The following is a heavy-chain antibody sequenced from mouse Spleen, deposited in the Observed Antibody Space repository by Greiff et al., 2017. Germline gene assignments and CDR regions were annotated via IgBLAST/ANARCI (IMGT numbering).Heavy chain of an antibody. D-gene: IGHD1-1*01. CDR1: GYTFTDYY. J-gene: IGHJ4*01. V-gene: IGHV1-26*01. CDR3: ARAEWPLRRGAMDY. CDR2: INPNNGGT. Sequence: EVQLQQSGPELVKPGASVKISCKASGYTFTDYYMNWVKQSHGKSLEWIGDINPNNGGTSYNQKFKGKATLTVDKSSSTAYMELRSLTSEDSAVYYCARAEWPLRRGAMDYWGQGTSVTVSS.